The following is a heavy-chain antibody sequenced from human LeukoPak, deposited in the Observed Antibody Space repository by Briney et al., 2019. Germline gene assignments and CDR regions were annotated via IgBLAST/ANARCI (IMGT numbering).Heavy chain of an antibody. CDR3: ARGVAAAGRNWFDP. Sequence: ASVKVSCKASGYTLPSHDINWVRQATGQGLEWMGWMNPNSGNTGYAQKFQGRVTMTRNTSISTAYMELSSLRSEDTAVYYCARGVAAAGRNWFDPWGQGTLVTVSS. CDR2: MNPNSGNT. CDR1: GYTLPSHD. V-gene: IGHV1-8*01. D-gene: IGHD6-13*01. J-gene: IGHJ5*02.